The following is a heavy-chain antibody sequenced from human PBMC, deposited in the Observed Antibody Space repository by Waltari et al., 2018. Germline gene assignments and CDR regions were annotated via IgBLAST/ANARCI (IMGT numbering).Heavy chain of an antibody. CDR1: GYLINSGYY. CDR3: VRNGLGYCTSSTCYKNDD. Sequence: QVQLQESGPGLVRPSEPLSLTCAVLGYLINSGYYWGWVRQTPGKGLQWIGTIYHGGDKYYNPSLESRVTMSLDTSKNQFFLKLTSVTAEDTAMYYCVRNGLGYCTSSTCYKNDDWGQGTLVTVSS. D-gene: IGHD2-2*01. J-gene: IGHJ1*01. V-gene: IGHV4-38-2*01. CDR2: IYHGGDK.